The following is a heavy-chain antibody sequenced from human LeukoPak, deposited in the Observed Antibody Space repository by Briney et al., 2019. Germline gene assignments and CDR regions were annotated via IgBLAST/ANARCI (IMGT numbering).Heavy chain of an antibody. CDR2: IKQDGSEK. V-gene: IGHV3-7*01. CDR3: ARESFAARWD. CDR1: GFTFSDYY. J-gene: IGHJ4*02. D-gene: IGHD6-6*01. Sequence: GGSLRLSCAASGFTFSDYYMSWVRQAPGKGLEWVANIKQDGSEKYYVDSVKGRFTISRDNAKNSPYLQMNSLRAEDTAVYYCARESFAARWDWGQGTLVTVSS.